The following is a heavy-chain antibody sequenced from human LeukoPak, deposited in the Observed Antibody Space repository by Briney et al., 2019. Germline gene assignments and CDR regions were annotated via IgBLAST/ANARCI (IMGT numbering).Heavy chain of an antibody. D-gene: IGHD4-17*01. J-gene: IGHJ6*02. CDR2: ISYHGRKK. CDR3: ARVASLSVTHYYYYGMDV. Sequence: GGSLRLSCAASGFTFGTYAMHWVRQAPGKGLEWVALISYHGRKKLYADSVKGLFSISRDNAENTLYLQMNSLRHDDTAVYYCARVASLSVTHYYYYGMDVWGPGTTVSVSS. V-gene: IGHV3-30*14. CDR1: GFTFGTYA.